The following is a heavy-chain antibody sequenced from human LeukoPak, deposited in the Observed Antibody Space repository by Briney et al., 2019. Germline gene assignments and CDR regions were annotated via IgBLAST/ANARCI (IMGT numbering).Heavy chain of an antibody. CDR1: GGSISSGSYY. CDR2: IYTSGST. Sequence: SETLSLTCTVSGGSISSGSYYWSWIRQPAGKGLEWIGRIYTSGSTNYNPSLKSRVTISVDMSKNQFSLKMSSVTAADTAVYYCARGTTVTSDYWGQGTLVTVSS. V-gene: IGHV4-61*02. D-gene: IGHD4-17*01. CDR3: ARGTTVTSDY. J-gene: IGHJ4*02.